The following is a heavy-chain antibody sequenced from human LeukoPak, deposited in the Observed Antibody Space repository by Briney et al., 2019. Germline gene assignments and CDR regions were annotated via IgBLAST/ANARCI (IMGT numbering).Heavy chain of an antibody. CDR3: ARLCWGTLYYYYGMDV. V-gene: IGHV4-59*08. CDR1: GGSISSYY. D-gene: IGHD1-7*01. CDR2: IYYSGST. J-gene: IGHJ6*02. Sequence: PSETLSLTCTVSGGSISSYYWSWIRQPPGKGLEWIGYIYYSGSTNYNPSLKSRVTISVDTSKNQFSLKLSSVTAADTAVYYSARLCWGTLYYYYGMDVWGQGTTVTVSS.